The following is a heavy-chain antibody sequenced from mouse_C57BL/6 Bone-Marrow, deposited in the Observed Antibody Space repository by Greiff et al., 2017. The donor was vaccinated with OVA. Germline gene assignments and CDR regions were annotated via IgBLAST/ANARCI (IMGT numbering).Heavy chain of an antibody. Sequence: VKLMESGAELAKPGASVKLSCKASGYTFTSYWMHWVKQRPGQGLEWIGYINPSSGYTKYNQKFKDKATLTEDKSSSTAYMQLSSLTYEDSAVYYCARYDYDVDYWGQGTTLTVSS. D-gene: IGHD2-4*01. CDR1: GYTFTSYW. CDR2: INPSSGYT. J-gene: IGHJ2*01. V-gene: IGHV1-7*01. CDR3: ARYDYDVDY.